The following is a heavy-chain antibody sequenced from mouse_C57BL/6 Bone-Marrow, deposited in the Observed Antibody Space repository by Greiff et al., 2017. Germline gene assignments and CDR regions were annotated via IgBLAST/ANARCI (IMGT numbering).Heavy chain of an antibody. J-gene: IGHJ3*01. Sequence: EVKLIESVPGLVKPSQSLSLTCSFTGYSITSGYYWNWIRQFPGNKLEWMGFISYDGSNNYNPSLKNRISITRDTSKNQFFLKLNSVTTEDTATYYCARGGWLRFAYWGQGTLVTVAA. CDR1: GYSITSGYY. CDR3: ARGGWLRFAY. CDR2: ISYDGSN. V-gene: IGHV3-6*01. D-gene: IGHD2-3*01.